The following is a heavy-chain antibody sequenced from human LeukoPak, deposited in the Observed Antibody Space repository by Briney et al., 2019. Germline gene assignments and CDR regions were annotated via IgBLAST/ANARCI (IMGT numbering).Heavy chain of an antibody. CDR3: ARHGSGRREMDV. CDR1: GGSISSYY. CDR2: IYYSGST. J-gene: IGHJ6*04. Sequence: SETLSLTCTVSGGSISSYYWSWIRQPPGKGLEWIGYIYYSGSTNYNPSLKSRVTISVDTSKNQFSLKLSSMTAADTAVYYCARHGSGRREMDVWGKGTTVTISS. D-gene: IGHD3-10*01. V-gene: IGHV4-59*01.